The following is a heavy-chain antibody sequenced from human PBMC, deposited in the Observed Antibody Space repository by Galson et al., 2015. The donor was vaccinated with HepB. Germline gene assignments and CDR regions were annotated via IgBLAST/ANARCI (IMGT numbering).Heavy chain of an antibody. V-gene: IGHV1-3*01. CDR3: TRSGRFGVSAADHGLF. CDR2: INVGNGDT. J-gene: IGHJ4*02. Sequence: SVKVSCKASGYTFTMYAMHWVRQAPGQRPEWTGWINVGNGDTKYSRKFQGRVTITRDTSANTVYVELANLKFEDTAVYYCTRSGRFGVSAADHGLFWGQGTLVTVSS. CDR1: GYTFTMYA. D-gene: IGHD6-25*01.